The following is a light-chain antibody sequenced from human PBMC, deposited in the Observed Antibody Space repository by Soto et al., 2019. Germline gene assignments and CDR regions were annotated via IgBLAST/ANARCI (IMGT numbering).Light chain of an antibody. V-gene: IGKV1-39*01. CDR3: QQSYNTTWT. CDR1: QGISTD. CDR2: TTS. J-gene: IGKJ1*01. Sequence: DVQMTQSPSSLSASVGDRVTIPCRSSQGISTDLNWYQQKPGKAPKLLIYTTSSLQSGVPSRFSGSGSETDFSLTISSLQPEDFATYSWQQSYNTTWTFGQGTKVEIK.